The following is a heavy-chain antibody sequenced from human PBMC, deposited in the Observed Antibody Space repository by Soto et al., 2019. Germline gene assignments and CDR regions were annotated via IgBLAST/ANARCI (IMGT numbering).Heavy chain of an antibody. Sequence: PSETLSLTCTVSGGSISSYYWSWIRQPPGKGLELIGYIYYSGSTNYNPSLKSRVTISVDTSKNQFSLKLSSVTAADTAVYYCARDSGRYYYDSSGFHGMDVWGQGTTVTVSS. CDR2: IYYSGST. CDR3: ARDSGRYYYDSSGFHGMDV. D-gene: IGHD3-22*01. J-gene: IGHJ6*02. V-gene: IGHV4-59*01. CDR1: GGSISSYY.